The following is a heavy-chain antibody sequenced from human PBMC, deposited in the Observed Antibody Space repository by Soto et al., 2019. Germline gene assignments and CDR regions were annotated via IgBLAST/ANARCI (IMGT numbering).Heavy chain of an antibody. Sequence: QLQPQESGPGLVKPSETLSLTCTVSGGSISSSSYYWGWIRQPPGKGLEWIGSIYYSGSTYYNPSLKSRVTISVDTSKNQFSLKLSSVTAADTAVYYCARQRRVLRFLGDAFDIWGQGTMVTVSS. V-gene: IGHV4-39*01. CDR3: ARQRRVLRFLGDAFDI. J-gene: IGHJ3*02. CDR2: IYYSGST. CDR1: GGSISSSSYY. D-gene: IGHD3-3*01.